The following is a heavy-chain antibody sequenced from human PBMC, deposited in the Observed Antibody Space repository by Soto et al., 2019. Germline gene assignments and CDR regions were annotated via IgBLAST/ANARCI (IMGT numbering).Heavy chain of an antibody. CDR2: IYPGDSDT. D-gene: IGHD4-17*01. V-gene: IGHV5-51*01. Sequence: GESLKISCKGSGYSFTSYRIGWVRQMPGKGLEWMGIIYPGDSDTRYSPSFQGQVTISADKSISTAYLQWSSLKASDTAMYYCATGSTVPLSGNDAFDIWGQGTMVTVSS. CDR1: GYSFTSYR. CDR3: ATGSTVPLSGNDAFDI. J-gene: IGHJ3*02.